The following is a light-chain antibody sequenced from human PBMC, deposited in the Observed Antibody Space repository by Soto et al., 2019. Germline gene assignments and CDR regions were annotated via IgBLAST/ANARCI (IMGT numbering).Light chain of an antibody. CDR1: QTTAFY. CDR3: QKSDTHPP. J-gene: IGKJ1*01. V-gene: IGKV1-39*01. Sequence: DIQMTQSPSSLSASIGDRVTITCRASQTTAFYLNWYQQKPGGAPRLLIYFASSLESGVPARFSGSGSGTDFTLTISSLHPEDSATYYCQKSDTHPPLGPGPKADIK. CDR2: FAS.